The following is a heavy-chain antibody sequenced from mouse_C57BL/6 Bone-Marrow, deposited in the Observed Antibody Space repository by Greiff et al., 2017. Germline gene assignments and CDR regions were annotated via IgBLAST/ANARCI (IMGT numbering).Heavy chain of an antibody. CDR3: ARRTPDYSNYRAWFAY. J-gene: IGHJ3*01. CDR1: GYTFTSSG. D-gene: IGHD2-5*01. CDR2: IYPRSGNT. Sequence: QVQLQQSGAELARPGASVKLSCKASGYTFTSSGISWVKQRTGQGLEWIGEIYPRSGNTYYNETFKGKATLTADKSSSTAYMELRSLTSEDSAVYFCARRTPDYSNYRAWFAYWGQGTLVTVSA. V-gene: IGHV1-81*01.